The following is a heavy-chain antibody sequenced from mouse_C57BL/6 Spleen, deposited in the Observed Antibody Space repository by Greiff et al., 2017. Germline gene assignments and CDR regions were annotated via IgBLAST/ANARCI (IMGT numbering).Heavy chain of an antibody. CDR1: GYTFTSYW. V-gene: IGHV1-55*01. CDR3: ARGVYYGSPIYAMEY. J-gene: IGHJ4*01. D-gene: IGHD1-1*01. Sequence: VQLQQPGAELVKPGASVKMSCKASGYTFTSYWITWVKQRPGQGLEWIGDIYPGSGSTNYNEKFKSKATLTVDTSSSTAYMQLSSLTSEDSAVYYCARGVYYGSPIYAMEYWGQGTSVTVSS. CDR2: IYPGSGST.